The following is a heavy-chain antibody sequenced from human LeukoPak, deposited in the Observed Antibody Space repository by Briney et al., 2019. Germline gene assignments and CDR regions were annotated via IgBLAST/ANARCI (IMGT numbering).Heavy chain of an antibody. V-gene: IGHV4-34*01. CDR2: INHSGST. CDR1: GGSFSGYY. J-gene: IGHJ2*01. Sequence: SETLSLTCAVYGGSFSGYYWSWIRQPPGKGLEWIGEINHSGSTNYNPPLKSRVTISVDTSKNQFSLKLSSVTAADTAVYYCARIKGVVVPAAIVFDLWGRGTLVTVSS. D-gene: IGHD2-2*01. CDR3: ARIKGVVVPAAIVFDL.